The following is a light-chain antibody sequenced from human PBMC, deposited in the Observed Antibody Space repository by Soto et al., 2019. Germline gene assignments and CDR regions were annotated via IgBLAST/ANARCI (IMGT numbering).Light chain of an antibody. Sequence: DIRMTQSPSSLSASVGDRVTITCRASQGIRKDLGWYQQKPGKAPKRLIYAASSLQSGVPSRFSGSGSGTEFTLTISSLQPEDYATYYCLQQNSYPLTFGGGTKVEIK. CDR1: QGIRKD. CDR3: LQQNSYPLT. J-gene: IGKJ4*01. V-gene: IGKV1-17*01. CDR2: AAS.